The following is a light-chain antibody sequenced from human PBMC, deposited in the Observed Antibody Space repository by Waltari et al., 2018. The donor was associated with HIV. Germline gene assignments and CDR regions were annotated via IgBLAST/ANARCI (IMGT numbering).Light chain of an antibody. J-gene: IGKJ3*01. Sequence: DIQMTQSASSLSASVGHRVTITCRASQSVSSYLNWYQQKPGKAPKLLIDAASILQSGVPARFSGSGSGTDFTLTINSLQPEDFATYYCQESYSSPFTFGPGTQVDIK. V-gene: IGKV1-39*01. CDR3: QESYSSPFT. CDR1: QSVSSY. CDR2: AAS.